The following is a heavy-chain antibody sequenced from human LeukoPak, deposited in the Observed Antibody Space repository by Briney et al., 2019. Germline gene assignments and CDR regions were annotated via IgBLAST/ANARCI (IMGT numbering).Heavy chain of an antibody. CDR1: GFTFSSYA. CDR3: AKDSPSIAVAGNFDY. V-gene: IGHV3-23*01. D-gene: IGHD6-19*01. CDR2: ISGTGGST. J-gene: IGHJ4*02. Sequence: GGSLRLSCAASGFTFSSYAMSWVRQAPGKGLEWVSGISGTGGSTNYADSVKGRFTISRDNSMNTLYLQMNSLRAEDTAVYYCAKDSPSIAVAGNFDYWGRGTLVTVSS.